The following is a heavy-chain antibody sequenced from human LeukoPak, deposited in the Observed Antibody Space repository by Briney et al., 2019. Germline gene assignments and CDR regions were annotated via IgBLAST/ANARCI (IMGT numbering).Heavy chain of an antibody. CDR3: ARSSSLATYDFCSN. CDR1: GFTFDDYG. D-gene: IGHD3/OR15-3a*01. CDR2: INWNGGST. Sequence: GSLRLSCAASGFTFDDYGMTWVRQAPGKGLEWVSGINWNGGSTGYADSVKGRFTISRDNAKNSLYLQMNSLRAEDTAFYYCARSSSLATYDFCSNWGQGTLVTVSS. V-gene: IGHV3-20*04. J-gene: IGHJ4*02.